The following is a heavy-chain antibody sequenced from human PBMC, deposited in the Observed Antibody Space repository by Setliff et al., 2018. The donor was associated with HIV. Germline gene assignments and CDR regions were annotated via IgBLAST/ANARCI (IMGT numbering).Heavy chain of an antibody. CDR3: ARDCRVGWVFTYGMDV. Sequence: GGSLRLSCAASGFTFSDYYMSWIRQAPGKGLEWVSVIYSGGSTYYADSVRGRFTISRDNSKNTLFLQMNSLRPEDTAVYYCARDCRVGWVFTYGMDVWGQGTLVTVSS. CDR2: IYSGGST. J-gene: IGHJ6*02. D-gene: IGHD6-13*01. CDR1: GFTFSDYY. V-gene: IGHV3-53*05.